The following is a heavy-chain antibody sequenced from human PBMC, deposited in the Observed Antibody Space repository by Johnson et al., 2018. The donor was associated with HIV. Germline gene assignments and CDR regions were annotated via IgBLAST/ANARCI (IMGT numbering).Heavy chain of an antibody. CDR3: ARDRAWNYEGAFDI. D-gene: IGHD1-7*01. CDR2: INAGGDT. CDR1: GFTFDDYG. V-gene: IGHV3-20*04. Sequence: VQLVESGGGVVRPGGSLRLPCAASGFTFDDYGMSWVRQAPGKGLEWVSVINAGGDTYYADSVKGRFTISRDNSKNTLYLQMNSLRAEDTAVYYCARDRAWNYEGAFDIWGQGTMVTVSS. J-gene: IGHJ3*02.